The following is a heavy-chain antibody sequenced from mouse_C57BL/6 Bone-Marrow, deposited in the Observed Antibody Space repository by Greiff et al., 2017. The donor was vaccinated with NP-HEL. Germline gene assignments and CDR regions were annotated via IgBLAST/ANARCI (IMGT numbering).Heavy chain of an antibody. D-gene: IGHD1-1*01. Sequence: VQLQQSGAELARPGASVKLSCKASGYTFTSYGISWVKQRTGQGLEWIGEIYPRSGNTYYNEKFKGKATLTADKSSSTAYMELRSLTSEDSAVYFCARWITTVVAENWYFDVWGTGTTVTVSS. CDR2: IYPRSGNT. V-gene: IGHV1-81*01. CDR3: ARWITTVVAENWYFDV. J-gene: IGHJ1*03. CDR1: GYTFTSYG.